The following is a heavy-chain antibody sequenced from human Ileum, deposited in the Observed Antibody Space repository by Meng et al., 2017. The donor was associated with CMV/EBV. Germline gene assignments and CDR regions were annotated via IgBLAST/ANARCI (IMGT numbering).Heavy chain of an antibody. V-gene: IGHV4-4*02. D-gene: IGHD3-10*02. CDR2: FHHSGSS. J-gene: IGHJ5*01. CDR1: GDSISSNNW. Sequence: LTCAVSGDSISSNNWWWWVRQPPGKGLEWIGEFHHSGSSNYNPSFKSRVTISADKSKNHFSLHLTSVTAADTAVDYCARADSYVSDSWGQGTLVTVSS. CDR3: ARADSYVSDS.